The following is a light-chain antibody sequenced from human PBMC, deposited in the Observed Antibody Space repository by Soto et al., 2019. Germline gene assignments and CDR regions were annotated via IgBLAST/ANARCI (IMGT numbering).Light chain of an antibody. CDR3: QQRSNWPWT. Sequence: EIVLTQSPATLSLSPGERATLSCRASQSVSRYLAWYQQKPGQAPRLLIYDASNRATGIPARFSGSGSGTDFTLTISSLAPEEFAVYYCQQRSNWPWTFGHGTKVEIK. J-gene: IGKJ1*01. CDR2: DAS. CDR1: QSVSRY. V-gene: IGKV3-11*01.